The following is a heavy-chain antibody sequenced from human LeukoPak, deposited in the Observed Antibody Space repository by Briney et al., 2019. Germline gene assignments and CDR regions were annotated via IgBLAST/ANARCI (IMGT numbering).Heavy chain of an antibody. CDR3: AVGLGGVIANDAFDI. Sequence: SETLSLTCTVSGGSISSGGYYWSWIRQPPGKGLEWIGYIYHSGSTYYNPSLKSRVTISVDTSKNQFSLKLSSMTAADTAVYYCAVGLGGVIANDAFDIWGQGTMVTVSS. D-gene: IGHD3-16*02. J-gene: IGHJ3*02. CDR2: IYHSGST. V-gene: IGHV4-30-2*02. CDR1: GGSISSGGYY.